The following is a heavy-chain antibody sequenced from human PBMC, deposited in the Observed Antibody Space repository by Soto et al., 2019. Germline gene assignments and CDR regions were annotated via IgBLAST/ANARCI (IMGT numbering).Heavy chain of an antibody. J-gene: IGHJ5*02. Sequence: SGPTLVNPTQTLTLTCTFSGFSLSTSGAAVGWVRQPPGRALEWLALIYWDGDKRYNASLGNRLTITKDTSMNQVVLTLTNVEPADTATYYCAHRATMTFFGLIIDNGIWFDPWGQGTRVTSPQ. CDR3: AHRATMTFFGLIIDNGIWFDP. CDR1: GFSLSTSGAA. CDR2: IYWDGDK. V-gene: IGHV2-5*02. D-gene: IGHD3-22*01.